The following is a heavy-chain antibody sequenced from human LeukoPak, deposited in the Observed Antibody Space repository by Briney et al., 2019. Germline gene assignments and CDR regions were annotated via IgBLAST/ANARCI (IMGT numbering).Heavy chain of an antibody. CDR2: IRGRGPCSGRGM. CDR3: ARDVNCGFDY. D-gene: IGHD7-27*01. Sequence: PGGSLRLSCAASGFTFSSYAMSWVRQAPGKGLEWISNIRGRGPCSGRGMYYADSVKGRVTISRDDAKNSLYLQMNGLRAEDTAFYCCARDVNCGFDYGGQGALVTVS. V-gene: IGHV3-48*04. J-gene: IGHJ4*02. CDR1: GFTFSSYA.